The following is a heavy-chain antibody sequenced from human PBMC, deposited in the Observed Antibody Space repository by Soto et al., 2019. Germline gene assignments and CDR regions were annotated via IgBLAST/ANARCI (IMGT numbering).Heavy chain of an antibody. CDR3: ARDHRLIDTAMVPWFDP. J-gene: IGHJ5*02. CDR1: GFTFSSYS. CDR2: ISSSSSYI. D-gene: IGHD5-18*01. Sequence: GGSLRLSCAASGFTFSSYSMNWVRQAPGKGLEWVSSISSSSSYIYYADSVKGRFTLSRDNAKNSLYLQMNSLRAEDTAVYYCARDHRLIDTAMVPWFDPWGQGTLVTVSS. V-gene: IGHV3-21*01.